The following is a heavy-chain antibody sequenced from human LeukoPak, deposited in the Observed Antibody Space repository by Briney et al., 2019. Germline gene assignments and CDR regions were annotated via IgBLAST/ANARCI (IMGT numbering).Heavy chain of an antibody. CDR1: GFTFSSYG. CDR2: IRYDGSNK. J-gene: IGHJ4*02. Sequence: GGSLRLSCAASGFTFSSYGMHWVRQAPGKGLEWVAFIRYDGSNKYYADSVKGRFTISRDNSKNTLYVQMNSLRAEDTAVYYCAKDAATLTTVTTYFDYWGQGTLVTVSS. CDR3: AKDAATLTTVTTYFDY. V-gene: IGHV3-30*02. D-gene: IGHD4-17*01.